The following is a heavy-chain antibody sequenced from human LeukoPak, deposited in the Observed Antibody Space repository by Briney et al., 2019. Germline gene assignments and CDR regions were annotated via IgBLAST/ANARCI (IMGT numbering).Heavy chain of an antibody. CDR1: GDSVSSNSAA. CDR2: TYYRSKWYN. CDR3: ARSGYDLTYYYYGMDV. D-gene: IGHD3-3*01. J-gene: IGHJ6*02. Sequence: SQTLSLTCDISGDSVSSNSAAWNWIRQSPSRGLEWLGRTYYRSKWYNDYAVSVKSRITINPDTSKNQFSLQLNSVTPEDTAVYYCARSGYDLTYYYYGMDVWGQGTTVTVSS. V-gene: IGHV6-1*01.